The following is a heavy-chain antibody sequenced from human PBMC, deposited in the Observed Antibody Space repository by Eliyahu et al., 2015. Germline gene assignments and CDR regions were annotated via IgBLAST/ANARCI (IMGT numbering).Heavy chain of an antibody. CDR3: AKSRGVQYYFDY. CDR2: IYLGDSDT. J-gene: IGHJ4*02. Sequence: EVQLVQSGAEVKKPGEXLKISCKVSGDXSAHYWIGWVRQMPGRGLEWMGIIYLGDSDTTYSPSYQGQVTISADKSIGTAYMQWRSLKASDTAMYYCAKSRGVQYYFDYWGQGTLLTVSS. CDR1: GDXSAHYW. D-gene: IGHD3-10*01. V-gene: IGHV5-51*01.